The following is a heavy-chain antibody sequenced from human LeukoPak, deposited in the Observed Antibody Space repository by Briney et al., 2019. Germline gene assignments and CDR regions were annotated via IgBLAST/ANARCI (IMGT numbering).Heavy chain of an antibody. Sequence: PGGSLRLSCAASGFTFSTYWMRWVRQAPGKGLEWVAYIKEDGSERDYVDSVKGRFTISRDNAKNSLSLQVNSLRAEDTAVYYCVKESFGRSTYSWGQGTLVTVSS. V-gene: IGHV3-7*01. CDR3: VKESFGRSTYS. J-gene: IGHJ5*02. CDR1: GFTFSTYW. CDR2: IKEDGSER. D-gene: IGHD3-16*01.